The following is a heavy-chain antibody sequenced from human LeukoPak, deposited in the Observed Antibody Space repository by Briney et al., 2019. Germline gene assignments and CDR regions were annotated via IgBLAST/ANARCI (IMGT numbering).Heavy chain of an antibody. V-gene: IGHV3-21*03. CDR1: GFTFSSYS. CDR2: ISRSSSNI. J-gene: IGHJ4*02. Sequence: WVSLRLYCAASGFTFSSYSMNWLRHAPGQGLEWFSSISRSSSNIYYADSVKGRFTISRDNAKNSMYLQMNSLRAEDTAVYYCASLVVGAFDYWGQGTLVTVSS. D-gene: IGHD1-26*01. CDR3: ASLVVGAFDY.